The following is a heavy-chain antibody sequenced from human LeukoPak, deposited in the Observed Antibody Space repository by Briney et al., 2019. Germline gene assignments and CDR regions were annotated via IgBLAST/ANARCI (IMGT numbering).Heavy chain of an antibody. CDR2: IYYSGST. J-gene: IGHJ3*02. Sequence: SETLSLTCTVSGGSINNYYWSWIRQPPGAGLEWIGYIYYSGSTNYNPSLKSRVTISVDTSKNQFSLKLSSVPAADTAVYYCARGGYHILTGYYPHDAFDIWGQGTMVTVSS. CDR1: GGSINNYY. V-gene: IGHV4-59*01. D-gene: IGHD3-9*01. CDR3: ARGGYHILTGYYPHDAFDI.